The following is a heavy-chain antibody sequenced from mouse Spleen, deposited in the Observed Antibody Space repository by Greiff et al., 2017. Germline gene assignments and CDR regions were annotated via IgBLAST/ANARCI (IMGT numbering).Heavy chain of an antibody. CDR2: IYPGDGDT. Sequence: VQLQQSGPELVKPGASVKISCKASGYAFSSSWMNWVKQRPGKGLEWIGRIYPGDGDTNYNGKFKGKATLTADKSSSTAYMQLSSLTSEDSAVYFCARYDGSDWYFDVWGAGTTVTVSS. CDR1: GYAFSSSW. V-gene: IGHV1-82*01. J-gene: IGHJ1*01. CDR3: ARYDGSDWYFDV. D-gene: IGHD2-2*01.